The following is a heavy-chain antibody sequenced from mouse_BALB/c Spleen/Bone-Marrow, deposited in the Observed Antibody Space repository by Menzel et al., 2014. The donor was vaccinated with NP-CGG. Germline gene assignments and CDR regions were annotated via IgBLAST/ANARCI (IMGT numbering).Heavy chain of an antibody. Sequence: VQLQQSGAELVKPGASVKLSCKASGYTFTSYWMHWVKQRPGQGLEWIGEIDPSDSYTNYNQKFKGKATLTVDKSSSTAYMQLSSLTSEASAVYYCARSRGYYDYWYFDVWGAGTTVTVSS. CDR2: IDPSDSYT. J-gene: IGHJ1*01. CDR3: ARSRGYYDYWYFDV. CDR1: GYTFTSYW. D-gene: IGHD2-4*01. V-gene: IGHV1-69*02.